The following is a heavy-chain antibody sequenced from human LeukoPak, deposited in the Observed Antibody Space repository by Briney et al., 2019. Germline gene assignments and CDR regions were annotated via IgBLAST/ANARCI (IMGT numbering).Heavy chain of an antibody. V-gene: IGHV4-38-2*02. D-gene: IGHD6-13*01. Sequence: PSETLSLTCTVSGYSISSGYYWGWIRQPPGKGLEWIGSIYHSGSTYYNPSLKSRVTISVDTSKNQFSLKLSSVTAADTAVYYCARSGVAAAWSLDYWGQGTLVTVSS. CDR1: GYSISSGYY. CDR3: ARSGVAAAWSLDY. CDR2: IYHSGST. J-gene: IGHJ4*02.